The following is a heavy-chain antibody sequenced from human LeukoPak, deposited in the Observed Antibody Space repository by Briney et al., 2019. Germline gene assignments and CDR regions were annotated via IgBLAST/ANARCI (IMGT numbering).Heavy chain of an antibody. V-gene: IGHV4-59*12. Sequence: NPSETLSLTCTVSGGSIGSYYWSWIRQPPGKGLEWIGYIYNSGNSNYNPSLKSRVTISVDASKNQFSLKLSSVTAADTAVYYCARGPGYSSTTDAFEIWGQGTMVTVSS. CDR1: GGSIGSYY. CDR2: IYNSGNS. CDR3: ARGPGYSSTTDAFEI. D-gene: IGHD6-13*01. J-gene: IGHJ3*02.